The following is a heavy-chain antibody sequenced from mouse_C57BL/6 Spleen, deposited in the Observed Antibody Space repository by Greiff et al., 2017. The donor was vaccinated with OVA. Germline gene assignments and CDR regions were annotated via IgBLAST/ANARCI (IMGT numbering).Heavy chain of an antibody. V-gene: IGHV10-1*01. CDR3: VREDWFDD. CDR1: GFSFNTYA. CDR2: IRCKSNNYAT. J-gene: IGHJ2*01. D-gene: IGHD4-1*01. Sequence: EVQVVEFGGGLVQPKGSLKLSCAASGFSFNTYAMNWVRQAPGKGLEWVARIRCKSNNYATYYADSVKDRFTISRDDSESMLYLQMNNLKTEDTAMYYCVREDWFDDWGQGTTLTVSS.